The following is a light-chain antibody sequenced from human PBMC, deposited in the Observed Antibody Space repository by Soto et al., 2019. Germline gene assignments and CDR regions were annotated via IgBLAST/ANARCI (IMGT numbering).Light chain of an antibody. CDR3: QQSGGLPTYT. J-gene: IGKJ2*01. V-gene: IGKV3-20*01. CDR1: RSISSTY. CDR2: GAS. Sequence: EIVLTQSPGTLSLSPGERATLSCRASRSISSTYLAWYQQKPGQAPRLLIYGASSRATGIPDRFSGSGSGTDFTLTISRLEPEDFAVYYCQQSGGLPTYTFGQGTKLEIK.